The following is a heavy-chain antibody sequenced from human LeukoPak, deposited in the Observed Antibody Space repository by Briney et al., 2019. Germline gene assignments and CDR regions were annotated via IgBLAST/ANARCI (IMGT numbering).Heavy chain of an antibody. D-gene: IGHD2-15*01. Sequence: PGGSLRLSCAASGFTFSSYAMSWVRQAPGKGLEWVSAISGSGGSTYYADSVKGRFTISRDNSKNTLYLQMNSLRAEDTAVYYCAKDFDCSGGSCYSSYWGQGTLVTVSS. CDR1: GFTFSSYA. V-gene: IGHV3-23*01. J-gene: IGHJ4*02. CDR2: ISGSGGST. CDR3: AKDFDCSGGSCYSSY.